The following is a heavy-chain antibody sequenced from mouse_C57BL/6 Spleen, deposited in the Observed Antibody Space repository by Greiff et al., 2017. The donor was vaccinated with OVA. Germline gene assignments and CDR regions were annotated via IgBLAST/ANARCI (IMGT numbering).Heavy chain of an antibody. D-gene: IGHD1-1*01. Sequence: EVKVVESGGGLVKPGGSLKLSCAASGFTFSSYAMSWVRQTPEKRLEWVATISDGGSYTYYTDNAKNNLYLQMSHLKSEDTAMYYCARDGYYGSPSPYWYFDVWGTGTTVTVSS. CDR3: ARDGYYGSPSPYWYFDV. J-gene: IGHJ1*03. CDR1: GFTFSSYA. V-gene: IGHV5-4*01. CDR2: ISDGGSYT.